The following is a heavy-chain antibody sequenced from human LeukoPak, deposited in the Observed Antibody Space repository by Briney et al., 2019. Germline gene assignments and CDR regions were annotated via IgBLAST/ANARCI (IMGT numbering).Heavy chain of an antibody. CDR2: ISYDGSYK. Sequence: GGSLRLSCVASGFSFSSYGMHWVRQAPGKGLEWVAVISYDGSYKRYADSVKGRFTISRDNSEKTLYLQMNSLRAEDTAVYYCAKYSSSSNYYYGMDVWGQGTTVTVSS. V-gene: IGHV3-30*18. J-gene: IGHJ6*02. CDR3: AKYSSSSNYYYGMDV. CDR1: GFSFSSYG. D-gene: IGHD6-13*01.